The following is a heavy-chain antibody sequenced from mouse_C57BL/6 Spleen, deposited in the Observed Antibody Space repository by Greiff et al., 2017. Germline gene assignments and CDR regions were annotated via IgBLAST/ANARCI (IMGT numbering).Heavy chain of an antibody. J-gene: IGHJ1*03. V-gene: IGHV2-9-1*01. CDR1: GFSLTSYA. D-gene: IGHD2-4*01. CDR3: ARKMGLRPSYWYFDV. CDR2: IWTGGGT. Sequence: VKVVESGPGLVAPSQSLSITCTVSGFSLTSYAISWVRQPPGKGLEWLGVIWTGGGTNYNSALKSRLSISKDNSKSQVFLKMNSLQTDDTARYYCARKMGLRPSYWYFDVWGTGTTVTVSS.